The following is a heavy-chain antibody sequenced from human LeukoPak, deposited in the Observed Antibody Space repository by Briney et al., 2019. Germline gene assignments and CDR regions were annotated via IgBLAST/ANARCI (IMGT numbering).Heavy chain of an antibody. D-gene: IGHD2-15*01. CDR3: ARGGHLGYCSGGSCLVVAFDI. Sequence: SVKVSCKASGGTFSSYAISWVRQAPGQGLEWMGGIIPIFGTANYAQKFQGRVTITADESTSTAYMELSSLRSEDTAVYYCARGGHLGYCSGGSCLVVAFDIWGQGTMVTVSS. CDR1: GGTFSSYA. J-gene: IGHJ3*02. CDR2: IIPIFGTA. V-gene: IGHV1-69*13.